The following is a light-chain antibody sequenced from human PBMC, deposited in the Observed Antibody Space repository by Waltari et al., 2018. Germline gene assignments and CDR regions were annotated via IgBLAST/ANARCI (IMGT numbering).Light chain of an antibody. Sequence: IQLTQSPSSLSASVLDRVTITCRASQGVTTYLAWYQQKPGKAPNLLISAASTLQSGVPSRFSGSGSGTDFTLTISSLQPEDFATYYCQHLHGYPITFGGGTKVEIK. J-gene: IGKJ4*01. CDR3: QHLHGYPIT. V-gene: IGKV1-9*01. CDR2: AAS. CDR1: QGVTTY.